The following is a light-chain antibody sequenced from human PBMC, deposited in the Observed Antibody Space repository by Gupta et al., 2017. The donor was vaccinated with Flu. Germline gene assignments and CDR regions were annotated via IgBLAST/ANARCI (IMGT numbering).Light chain of an antibody. V-gene: IGKV1-39*02. CDR3: QWMPAPPNVT. J-gene: IGKJ4*01. CDR1: DNIDNF. Sequence: SSVSASLGSRSCRSSRASDNIDNFLLWYQHKPGQAPFLLIETSSICHRWVPLRFRCTGSGTGSTLTMTIRQLEDFAAYYCQWMPAPPNVTFGGGTRLEI. CDR2: TSS.